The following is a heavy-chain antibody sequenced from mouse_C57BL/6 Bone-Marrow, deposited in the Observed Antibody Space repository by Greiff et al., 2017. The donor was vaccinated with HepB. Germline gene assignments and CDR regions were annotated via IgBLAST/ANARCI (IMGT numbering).Heavy chain of an antibody. D-gene: IGHD2-5*01. CDR3: ARDVRYSNYLAWFAY. J-gene: IGHJ3*01. CDR2: ISSGSSTI. V-gene: IGHV5-17*01. CDR1: GFTFSDYG. Sequence: EVQGVESGGGLVKPGGSLKLSCAASGFTFSDYGMHWVRQAPEKGLEWVAYISSGSSTIYYADTVKGRFTISRDNAKNTLFLQMTSLRSEDTAMYYCARDVRYSNYLAWFAYWGQGTLVTVSA.